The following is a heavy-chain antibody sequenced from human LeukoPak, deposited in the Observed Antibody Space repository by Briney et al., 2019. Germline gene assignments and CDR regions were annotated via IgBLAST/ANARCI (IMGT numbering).Heavy chain of an antibody. CDR3: VVVVEPPDSDGFDV. CDR2: INADGSTT. J-gene: IGHJ3*01. D-gene: IGHD1-14*01. Sequence: GGSLRLSCAASGFTFGNSWVHWVRQAPGKGLVWVSLINADGSTTAYADSVKGRFTISRDNARNTLSLQMNSLTIEDTAVYYCVVVVEPPDSDGFDVWGQGTMITVSS. V-gene: IGHV3-74*01. CDR1: GFTFGNSW.